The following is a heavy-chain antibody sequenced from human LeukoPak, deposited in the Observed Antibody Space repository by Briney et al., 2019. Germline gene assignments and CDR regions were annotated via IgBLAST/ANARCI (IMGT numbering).Heavy chain of an antibody. Sequence: GGSLRLSCAGSGFTFSSYAMHWVRQAPGKGLEWVAVISYDGSNKYYADSVKGRFTISRDNSKNTLYLQMNSLRAEDTAVYYCARDALHYYGSGRYGMDVWGQGTTVTVSS. CDR1: GFTFSSYA. J-gene: IGHJ6*02. CDR2: ISYDGSNK. D-gene: IGHD3-10*01. CDR3: ARDALHYYGSGRYGMDV. V-gene: IGHV3-30-3*01.